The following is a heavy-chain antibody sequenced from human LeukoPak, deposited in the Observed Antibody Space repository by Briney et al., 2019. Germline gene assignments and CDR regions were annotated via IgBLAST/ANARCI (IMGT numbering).Heavy chain of an antibody. V-gene: IGHV4-4*07. Sequence: SETLSLTCTVSGGSISSYYWSWIRQPPGKALEWIGRIYTSGSTNYNPSLKSRVTMSVDTSKNHFSLRLSSVTAADTAVYYCARDYDSSGYYSYYFDYWGQGTLVTVSS. J-gene: IGHJ4*02. CDR1: GGSISSYY. CDR2: IYTSGST. D-gene: IGHD3-22*01. CDR3: ARDYDSSGYYSYYFDY.